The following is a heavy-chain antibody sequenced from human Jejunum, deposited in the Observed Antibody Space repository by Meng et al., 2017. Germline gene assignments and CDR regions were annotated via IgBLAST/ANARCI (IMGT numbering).Heavy chain of an antibody. V-gene: IGHV3-48*03. CDR1: GFTSSSYE. D-gene: IGHD3-22*01. CDR2: ISPRSTTK. CDR3: AREDGESSAYYFDL. Sequence: GGSLRLSCVGSGFTSSSYEMNWVRQAPGKGLEWLSYISPRSTTKYYADSVKGRFSISRDNAKNSVFLQMDTLRAEDTAVYYCAREDGESSAYYFDLWGQGTLVTVSS. J-gene: IGHJ4*02.